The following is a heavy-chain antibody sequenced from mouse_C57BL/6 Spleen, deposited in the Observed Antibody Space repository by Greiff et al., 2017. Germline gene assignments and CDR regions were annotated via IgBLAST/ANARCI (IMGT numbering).Heavy chain of an antibody. CDR3: ARDRDDYDGALFAY. CDR2: ISDGGSYT. Sequence: EVKLMESGGGLVKPGGSLKLSCAASGFTFSSYAMSWVRQTPEKRLEWVATISDGGSYTYYPDNVKGRFTISRDNAKNNLYLQMSHLKSEDTAMYYCARDRDDYDGALFAYGGQGTLVTVSA. J-gene: IGHJ3*01. CDR1: GFTFSSYA. V-gene: IGHV5-4*01. D-gene: IGHD2-4*01.